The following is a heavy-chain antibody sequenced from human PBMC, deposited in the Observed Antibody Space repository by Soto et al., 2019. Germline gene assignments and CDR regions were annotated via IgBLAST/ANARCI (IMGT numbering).Heavy chain of an antibody. J-gene: IGHJ6*02. D-gene: IGHD3-16*01. CDR2: INGYNGNT. CDR3: ARMGDVPYYYYGMDV. V-gene: IGHV1-18*01. CDR1: GYTFTSYA. Sequence: GASVKVSCKASGYTFTSYAMHWVRQAPGQGLEWMGWINGYNGNTNYAPKLQGRITMTTDTSTTTAYMELRSLRSDDTAVYYCARMGDVPYYYYGMDVWGQGTTVTVSS.